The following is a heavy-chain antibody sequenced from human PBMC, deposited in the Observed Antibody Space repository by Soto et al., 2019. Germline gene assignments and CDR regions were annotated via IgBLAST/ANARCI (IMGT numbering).Heavy chain of an antibody. CDR1: GGSISSSSYY. CDR3: ARHRAYIAARPRPLDY. CDR2: IYYSGST. V-gene: IGHV4-39*01. J-gene: IGHJ4*02. Sequence: SETLSLTCTVSGGSISSSSYYWGWIRQPPGKGLEWIGSIYYSGSTYYNPSLKSRVTISVDTSKNQFSLKLSSVTAADTAVYYCARHRAYIAARPRPLDYWGQGTLVTVPS. D-gene: IGHD6-6*01.